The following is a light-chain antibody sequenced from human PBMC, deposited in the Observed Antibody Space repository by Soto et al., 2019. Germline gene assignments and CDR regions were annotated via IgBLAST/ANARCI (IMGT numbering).Light chain of an antibody. V-gene: IGKV1-27*01. CDR2: AAS. Sequence: DIQMPQSPSSLSASVGDRVTITCRASQAIKNYLAWYQQKPGRVPKLLIYAASTLQSGVPSRFTGSGSGTDFTLTISSLQPEDVATYYCQKYNSGPPVTFGGGTKVEIK. CDR3: QKYNSGPPVT. J-gene: IGKJ4*01. CDR1: QAIKNY.